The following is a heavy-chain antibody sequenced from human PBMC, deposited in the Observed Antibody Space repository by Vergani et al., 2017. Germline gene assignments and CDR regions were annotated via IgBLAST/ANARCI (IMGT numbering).Heavy chain of an antibody. CDR3: ASQDDHNGNPGAFDI. J-gene: IGHJ3*02. CDR1: GGSLSSGSYY. D-gene: IGHD4-23*01. V-gene: IGHV4-31*03. Sequence: QVQLQESGPGLLKPSQTLSLTCTVSGGSLSSGSYYWSWVRQRPGKDLEWIGYIYNSGSTYYNPSLKSRVTISVDASKNQFSLKLSSVTAADTAVYYCASQDDHNGNPGAFDIWGQGTKVTVSS. CDR2: IYNSGST.